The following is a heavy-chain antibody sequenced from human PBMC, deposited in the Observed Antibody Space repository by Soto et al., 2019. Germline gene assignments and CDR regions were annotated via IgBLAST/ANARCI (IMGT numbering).Heavy chain of an antibody. Sequence: GGSLRLSCAASGFTFSAYSMNWVRQAPGKGLEWVSSIHCSGGFIYYADSVKDRFTISRDNARNSLYLQMNSLRAEDTAVYYCAKGGYCSGTSCYDDYWGQGTLVTVSS. CDR3: AKGGYCSGTSCYDDY. CDR1: GFTFSAYS. CDR2: IHCSGGFI. D-gene: IGHD2-2*01. V-gene: IGHV3-21*01. J-gene: IGHJ4*02.